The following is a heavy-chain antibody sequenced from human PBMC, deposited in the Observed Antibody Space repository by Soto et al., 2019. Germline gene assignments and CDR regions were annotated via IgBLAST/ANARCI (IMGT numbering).Heavy chain of an antibody. CDR3: ATLDRSSSYFGFDY. Sequence: PGESLKISCKASGYIFTNYWIAWVRQLPGKGLEWMGIIYPGDSDTKYSPSFQGQVTISADRSISTAYLQWSSLKASDTAMYYWATLDRSSSYFGFDYWGQGTVVTVSS. CDR1: GYIFTNYW. CDR2: IYPGDSDT. J-gene: IGHJ4*02. V-gene: IGHV5-51*01. D-gene: IGHD6-13*01.